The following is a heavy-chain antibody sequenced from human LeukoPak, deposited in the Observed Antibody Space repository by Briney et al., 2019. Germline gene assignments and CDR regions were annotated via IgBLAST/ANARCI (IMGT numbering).Heavy chain of an antibody. Sequence: GGSLRLSCAASGFTFSNAWMSWVRQAPRKGLEWVGRIKSKTDAGTTDYAAPVKGRFTMSRDDSKNTLYLQMNSLKTEDTAVYYCTTGIPGAEDAFDIWGQGTMVTVSS. CDR2: IKSKTDAGTT. CDR3: TTGIPGAEDAFDI. CDR1: GFTFSNAW. V-gene: IGHV3-15*01. D-gene: IGHD2-21*01. J-gene: IGHJ3*02.